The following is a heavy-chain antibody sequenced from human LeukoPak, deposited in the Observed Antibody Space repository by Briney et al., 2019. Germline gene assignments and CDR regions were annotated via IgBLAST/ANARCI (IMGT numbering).Heavy chain of an antibody. V-gene: IGHV4-38-2*02. D-gene: IGHD6-13*01. CDR1: GYSISSGYY. CDR2: IHHSGST. J-gene: IGHJ1*01. Sequence: SETLSLTCIVSGYSISSGYYWGWLRQPPGKGLEWIVNIHHSGSTYYNPSLKSRVTISVDTSKNQLSLKLSSVTAADTAVYYCARVAAGIGFFQHWGQGTLATVSS. CDR3: ARVAAGIGFFQH.